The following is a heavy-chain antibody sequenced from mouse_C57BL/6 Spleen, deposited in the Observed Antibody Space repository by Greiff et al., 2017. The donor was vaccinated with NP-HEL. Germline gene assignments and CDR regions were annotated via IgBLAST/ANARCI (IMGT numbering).Heavy chain of an antibody. J-gene: IGHJ2*01. Sequence: VQLQQPGAELVKPGASVKMSCKASGYTFTSYWITWVKQRPGQGLEWIGDIYPGSGSTNYNEKFKSKATLTVDTSSSTAYMQLSSLTSEDSAVYYCASVTTGEGYFDYWGQGTTLTVSS. CDR1: GYTFTSYW. V-gene: IGHV1-55*01. D-gene: IGHD2-12*01. CDR2: IYPGSGST. CDR3: ASVTTGEGYFDY.